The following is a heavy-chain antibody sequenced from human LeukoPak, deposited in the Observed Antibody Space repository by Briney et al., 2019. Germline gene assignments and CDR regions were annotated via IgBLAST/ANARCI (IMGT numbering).Heavy chain of an antibody. Sequence: PGGSLRLSCAASGFSFSIYGMSWVRQAPGKGLEWVSYISSSGTNRHYADSVRGRFTISRDNAKNSLYLEMNSLKVEDTAVYYCAKIGYPEGNWFDPWGQGTLVTVSS. CDR3: AKIGYPEGNWFDP. V-gene: IGHV3-48*04. CDR1: GFSFSIYG. D-gene: IGHD2-15*01. CDR2: ISSSGTNR. J-gene: IGHJ5*02.